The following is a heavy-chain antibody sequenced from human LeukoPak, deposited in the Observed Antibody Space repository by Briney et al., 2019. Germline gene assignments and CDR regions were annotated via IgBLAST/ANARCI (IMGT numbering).Heavy chain of an antibody. CDR2: ISSSATYT. CDR1: GFTFGSSG. V-gene: IGHV3-23*01. Sequence: GGSLRLSCAASGFTFGSSGMSWVRQAPGKGLEWVAGISSSATYTYYADSVKGRFTISRDNSKNTLYLQMNGLRAEDTAIYYCAKRPLKTYHVPATALPFDYWGQGTLVTVSS. J-gene: IGHJ4*02. D-gene: IGHD2-2*01. CDR3: AKRPLKTYHVPATALPFDY.